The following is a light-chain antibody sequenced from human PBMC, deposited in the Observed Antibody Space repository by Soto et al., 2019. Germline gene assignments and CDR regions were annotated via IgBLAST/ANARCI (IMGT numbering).Light chain of an antibody. CDR2: GAS. V-gene: IGKV3-20*01. CDR3: QQFDGSRPAFT. J-gene: IGKJ2*01. CDR1: QTVNSRH. Sequence: ESLLTQSPGTLSLSPGERATLSCRASQTVNSRHLNWYQHKPGQAPRLLIYGASIRAAGIPDRFSGSRSGADCSLTITRLEPEDSAVYYCQQFDGSRPAFTFGQGTKLE.